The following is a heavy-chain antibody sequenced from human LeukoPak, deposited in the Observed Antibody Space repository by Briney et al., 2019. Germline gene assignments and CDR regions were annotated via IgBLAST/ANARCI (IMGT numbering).Heavy chain of an antibody. CDR1: GYTFTSYY. CDR3: ARGGLLWFGDPSRGYYMDV. J-gene: IGHJ6*03. D-gene: IGHD3-10*01. V-gene: IGHV1-46*01. CDR2: INPSGGST. Sequence: ASVKVSCKASGYTFTSYYMHWVRQAPGQGLEWMGIINPSGGSTSYAQKFQGRVTMTRDTSTSTVYMELSSLRSEDTAVYYCARGGLLWFGDPSRGYYMDVWGKGTTVTISS.